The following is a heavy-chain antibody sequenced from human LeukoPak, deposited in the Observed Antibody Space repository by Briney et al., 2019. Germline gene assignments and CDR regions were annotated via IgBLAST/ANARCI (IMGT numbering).Heavy chain of an antibody. V-gene: IGHV3-23*01. CDR3: AKLGDPRVATAMVRF. Sequence: GGSLRLSCAASGFTFSSYAMSRVRQAPGKGLEWVSAISGSGGSTYYADSVKGRFTISRDNSKNTLYLQMNSLRAEDTAVYYCAKLGDPRVATAMVRFWGQGTLVTVSP. CDR1: GFTFSSYA. CDR2: ISGSGGST. D-gene: IGHD5-18*01. J-gene: IGHJ4*02.